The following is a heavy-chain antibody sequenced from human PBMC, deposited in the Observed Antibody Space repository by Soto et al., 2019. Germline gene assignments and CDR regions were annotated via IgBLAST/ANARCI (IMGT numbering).Heavy chain of an antibody. J-gene: IGHJ4*02. CDR1: GFAFSSYG. V-gene: IGHV3-30*03. CDR3: VSDRGYGHASVPYS. D-gene: IGHD5-18*01. Sequence: QAQLVESGGGVVQPGRSLRLSCAASGFAFSSYGMHWVRQAPGTGLEWVAVISYDGSLKHYADSVKGRFTISRDNSKNMVLRQMRSLRAEDTAVYYCVSDRGYGHASVPYSWGQGTLVSVSS. CDR2: ISYDGSLK.